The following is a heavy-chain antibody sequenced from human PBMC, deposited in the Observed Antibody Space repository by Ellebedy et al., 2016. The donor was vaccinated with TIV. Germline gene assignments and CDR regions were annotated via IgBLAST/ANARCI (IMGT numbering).Heavy chain of an antibody. Sequence: SQTLSLTCAISGDSVSSSGAAWNWIRQSPSGGLEWLGRTYYRSKWYDDYAVSVKSRVTINPDTSKNQFSLHLSSVTPEDTAVYFCARVQSGISGAYYPFDNWGQGTLVTVSS. CDR2: TYYRSKWYD. CDR3: ARVQSGISGAYYPFDN. D-gene: IGHD3-22*01. V-gene: IGHV6-1*01. J-gene: IGHJ4*02. CDR1: GDSVSSSGAA.